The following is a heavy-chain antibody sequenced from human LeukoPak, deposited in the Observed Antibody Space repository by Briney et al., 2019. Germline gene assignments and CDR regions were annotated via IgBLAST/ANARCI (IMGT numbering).Heavy chain of an antibody. CDR2: INTNTGNP. D-gene: IGHD6-19*01. CDR1: GYTFTTYY. J-gene: IGHJ4*02. V-gene: IGHV7-4-1*02. CDR3: ARVDSSGWYVFDY. Sequence: ASVKVSCKASGYTFTTYYVHWVRQAPGQGLEWMGWINTNTGNPTYAQGFTGRFVFSLDTSVSTAYLQISSLKAEDTAVYYCARVDSSGWYVFDYWGQGTLVTVSS.